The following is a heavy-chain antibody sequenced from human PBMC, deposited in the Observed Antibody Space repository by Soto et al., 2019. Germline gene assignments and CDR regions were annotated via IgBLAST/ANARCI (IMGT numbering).Heavy chain of an antibody. CDR3: ARGYDDSSGSYYYYGMDV. D-gene: IGHD3-22*01. CDR2: IIPIFGTA. CDR1: GGTFSSYA. V-gene: IGHV1-69*13. Sequence: SVKVSCKASGGTFSSYAISWVRQAPGQGLGWMGGIIPIFGTANYAQKFQGRVTITADESTSTAYMELSSLRSEDTAVYYCARGYDDSSGSYYYYGMDVWGQGTTVTVSS. J-gene: IGHJ6*02.